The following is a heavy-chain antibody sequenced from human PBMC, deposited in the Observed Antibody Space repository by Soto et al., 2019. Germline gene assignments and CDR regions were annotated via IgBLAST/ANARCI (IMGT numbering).Heavy chain of an antibody. Sequence: EVQLVESGGGLVKPGGSLRLSCAASGFTFSSYSMNWVRQAPGKGLEWVSSISSSSSYIYYADSVKGRFTISRDNAKNSVYLQMNSLRAEDTAVYYCAGRLPQSGDFQHWGQGTLVTVSA. D-gene: IGHD3-10*01. CDR1: GFTFSSYS. J-gene: IGHJ1*01. V-gene: IGHV3-21*01. CDR2: ISSSSSYI. CDR3: AGRLPQSGDFQH.